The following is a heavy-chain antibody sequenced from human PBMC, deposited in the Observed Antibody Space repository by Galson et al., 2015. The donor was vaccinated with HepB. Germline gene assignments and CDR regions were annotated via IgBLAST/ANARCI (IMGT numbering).Heavy chain of an antibody. J-gene: IGHJ5*02. CDR2: ISGSGDST. D-gene: IGHD3-10*01. CDR1: GFTFSRYA. CDR3: AKDLNFGELFCGDH. V-gene: IGHV3-23*01. Sequence: SLRLSCAASGFTFSRYAMNWVRQAPGKGPEWVSGISGSGDSTYYTAAVRGRFTISRDNSKNTLYLQLHSLRAEDTAVYYCAKDLNFGELFCGDHWGQGTPVTVSS.